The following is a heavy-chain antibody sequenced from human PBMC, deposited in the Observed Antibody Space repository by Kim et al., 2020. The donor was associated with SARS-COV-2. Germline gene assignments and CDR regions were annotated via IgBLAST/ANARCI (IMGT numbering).Heavy chain of an antibody. CDR3: AKALETQYYDILTGYYGFDY. J-gene: IGHJ4*02. V-gene: IGHV3-23*01. D-gene: IGHD3-9*01. CDR2: ICGSGGST. Sequence: GGSLRLSCAASGFTFSSYAMSWVRQAPGKGLEWVSAICGSGGSTYYAASVKGRFTISRDNSKNTLYLKMNSLRAEDTAVYYCAKALETQYYDILTGYYGFDYWGQGTLVTVSS. CDR1: GFTFSSYA.